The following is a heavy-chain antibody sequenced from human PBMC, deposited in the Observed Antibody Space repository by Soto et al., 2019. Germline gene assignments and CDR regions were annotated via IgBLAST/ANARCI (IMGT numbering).Heavy chain of an antibody. CDR3: ARHFHDAMEYQLLWIDY. V-gene: IGHV5-51*01. Sequence: PGESLKISCKGSGYSFTSYWIGWVRQMPGKGLEWMGIIYPGDSDTRYSPSFQGQVTISADKSISTAYLQWSSLKASDTAMYYCARHFHDAMEYQLLWIDYWGQGTLVTVSS. CDR2: IYPGDSDT. J-gene: IGHJ4*02. D-gene: IGHD2-2*01. CDR1: GYSFTSYW.